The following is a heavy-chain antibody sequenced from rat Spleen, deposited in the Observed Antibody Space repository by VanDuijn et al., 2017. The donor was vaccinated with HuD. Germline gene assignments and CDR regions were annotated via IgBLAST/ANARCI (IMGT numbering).Heavy chain of an antibody. J-gene: IGHJ2*01. CDR1: AYSITSSYR. CDR3: ARSEYSSYILFDY. D-gene: IGHD1-2*01. Sequence: QLQESGPGLVKPSQSLSLTCSVTAYSITSSYRWTWIRKFPGNRLEWMGYIDGAGSTNFNPSLKSRISITRDTSKNQIFLQLNFVTTEDTATYYCARSEYSSYILFDYWGQGVMVTVSS. V-gene: IGHV3-3*01. CDR2: IDGAGST.